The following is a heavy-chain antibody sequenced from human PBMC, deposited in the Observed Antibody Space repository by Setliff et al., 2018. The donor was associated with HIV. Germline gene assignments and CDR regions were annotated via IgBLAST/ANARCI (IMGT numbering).Heavy chain of an antibody. CDR1: GFTFSNYV. J-gene: IGHJ4*02. CDR2: ISGSGVNS. Sequence: RLYCAASGFTFSNYVINWVRLAPGKGLEWSSGISGSGVNSYYADSVKGRFTISRDNSKNTVYLQMNSLRAEDTAVYYCAKTSNTGYLFCSDYWGQGTLVTVSS. CDR3: AKTSNTGYLFCSDY. V-gene: IGHV3-23*01. D-gene: IGHD3-9*01.